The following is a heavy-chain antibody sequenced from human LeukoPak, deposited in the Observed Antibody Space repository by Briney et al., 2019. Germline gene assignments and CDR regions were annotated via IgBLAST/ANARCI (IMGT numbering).Heavy chain of an antibody. J-gene: IGHJ4*02. CDR3: ARGGGYASPIGY. Sequence: SETLSLTGTLIGGSISTYYWSWIRQPPGKGLEWIGYIYHSGSTNYNPSLKSRVTISVDTSKNQFSLKLSAVTAADTAVYYCARGGGYASPIGYWGQGALVTVSS. V-gene: IGHV4-59*01. CDR2: IYHSGST. D-gene: IGHD5-12*01. CDR1: GGSISTYY.